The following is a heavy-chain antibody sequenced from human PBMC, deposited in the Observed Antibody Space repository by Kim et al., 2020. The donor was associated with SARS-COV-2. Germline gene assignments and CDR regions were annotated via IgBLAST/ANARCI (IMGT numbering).Heavy chain of an antibody. V-gene: IGHV3-48*03. CDR1: EFIFRHYE. CDR2: INDNGGTQ. J-gene: IGHJ6*02. CDR3: ARKSYFVNQYYYNGMDV. D-gene: IGHD3-10*01. Sequence: GGSLRLSCAASEFIFRHYEMNWVRQAPGKGLEWVSYINDNGGTQHYADSVKGRFTVSRDNAKNSLYLQMNSLRAEDTAIYYCARKSYFVNQYYYNGMDVWGPGTTVTVSS.